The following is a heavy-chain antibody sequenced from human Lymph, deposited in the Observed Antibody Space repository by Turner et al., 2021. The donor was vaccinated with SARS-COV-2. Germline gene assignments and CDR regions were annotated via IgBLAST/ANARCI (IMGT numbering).Heavy chain of an antibody. V-gene: IGHV3-48*02. Sequence: EVQLVESGGGLVQPGGSLRLSCAASGFTFSSYSMNWVRQAPGKGLEWVSYISISSSTIYYADSVKGRFTISRDNAKNSLYLQMNSLRDEDTAVYYCARDRGGYGAYYYGMDDWGQGTTVTVSS. CDR1: GFTFSSYS. J-gene: IGHJ6*02. CDR3: ARDRGGYGAYYYGMDD. D-gene: IGHD2-15*01. CDR2: ISISSSTI.